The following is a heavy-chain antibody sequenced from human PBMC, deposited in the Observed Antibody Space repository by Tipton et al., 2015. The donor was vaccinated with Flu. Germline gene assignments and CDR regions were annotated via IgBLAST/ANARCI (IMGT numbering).Heavy chain of an antibody. D-gene: IGHD3-10*01. CDR3: ARVPYYYGSGTGMDV. J-gene: IGHJ6*02. V-gene: IGHV1-2*02. CDR1: GYTFTGYY. CDR2: INPNSGGT. Sequence: QMQLVQSGAEVKKPGASVKVSCKASGYTFTGYYMHWVRQAPGQGLEWMGWINPNSGGTNYAQKFQGRVTMTRDTSISTAYMELSRLRSDDTAVYYCARVPYYYGSGTGMDVWGQGTTVTVSS.